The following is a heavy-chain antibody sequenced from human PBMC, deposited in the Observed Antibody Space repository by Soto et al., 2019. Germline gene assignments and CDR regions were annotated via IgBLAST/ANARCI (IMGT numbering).Heavy chain of an antibody. Sequence: GESLKISCKGSGYSFTSYWIGWVRQMPGKGLEWMGIIYPGDSDTRYSPSFQGQVTISADKSISTAYLQWSSLKASDTAMYYCARMGGITMIVVGNDAFDIWGQGTMVTVSS. D-gene: IGHD3-22*01. CDR1: GYSFTSYW. CDR2: IYPGDSDT. CDR3: ARMGGITMIVVGNDAFDI. V-gene: IGHV5-51*01. J-gene: IGHJ3*02.